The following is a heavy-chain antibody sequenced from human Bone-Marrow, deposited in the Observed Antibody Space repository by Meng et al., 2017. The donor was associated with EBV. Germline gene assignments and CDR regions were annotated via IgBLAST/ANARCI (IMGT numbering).Heavy chain of an antibody. CDR2: LIPMVGAP. V-gene: IGHV1-69*01. CDR3: ASESGRGFTPDY. Sequence: QVQYVKSGAEVKKPGASVKVSCKASGYTFTRYDINWVRQATGQGLEWMGGLIPMVGAPHYAQKFQGRVTIIADESTSTHSMELNSLRSEDTAMYYCASESGRGFTPDYWGQGTLVTVSS. D-gene: IGHD3-10*01. J-gene: IGHJ4*02. CDR1: GYTFTRYD.